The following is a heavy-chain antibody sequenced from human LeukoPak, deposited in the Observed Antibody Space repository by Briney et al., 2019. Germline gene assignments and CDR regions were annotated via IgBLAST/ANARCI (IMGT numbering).Heavy chain of an antibody. Sequence: SETLSLTCTVSGGSISSYYWSWIRQPPGKGLEWIGYIYYSGSTNYNPSLKSRVTISVDTSKNQFSLKLSSVTAADTAVYYCARGVGATIGYFDYWGQGTLVTVSS. D-gene: IGHD1-26*01. CDR3: ARGVGATIGYFDY. V-gene: IGHV4-59*01. CDR1: GGSISSYY. CDR2: IYYSGST. J-gene: IGHJ4*02.